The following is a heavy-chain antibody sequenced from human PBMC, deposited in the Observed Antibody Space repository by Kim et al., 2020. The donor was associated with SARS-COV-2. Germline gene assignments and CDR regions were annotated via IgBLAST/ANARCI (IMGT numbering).Heavy chain of an antibody. D-gene: IGHD6-13*01. J-gene: IGHJ6*02. Sequence: SETLSLTCTVSGGSISSCGYYWSWIRQDPGKGLEWIGYIYYSGSTYYNPSLKSRVTPSVDTSKNQFSLKLSTVTAAVTAMYYCAEGAEISSSWYGGLYYYGMDVWGQGTTVTVSS. CDR3: AEGAEISSSWYGGLYYYGMDV. CDR2: IYYSGST. V-gene: IGHV4-31*03. CDR1: GGSISSCGYY.